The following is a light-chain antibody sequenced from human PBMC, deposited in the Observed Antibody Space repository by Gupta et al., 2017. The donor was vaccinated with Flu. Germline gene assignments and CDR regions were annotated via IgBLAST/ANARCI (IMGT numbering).Light chain of an antibody. CDR3: QETNRSPPT. CDR1: QNLGKF. V-gene: IGKV1-39*01. J-gene: IGKJ4*01. CDR2: SAF. Sequence: DLQLIQSPSSLSADMGDTITITCRARQNLGKFFNWYQQKPGEAPKILIYSAFTLQNGVPSRFRGSVSETDFALTISNLQPEDFAMYFCQETNRSPPTFGGGTRV.